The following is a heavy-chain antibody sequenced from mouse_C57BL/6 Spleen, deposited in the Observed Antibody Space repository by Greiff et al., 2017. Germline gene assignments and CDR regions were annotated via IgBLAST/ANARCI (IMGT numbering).Heavy chain of an antibody. D-gene: IGHD3-1*01. CDR2: IYPGDGDT. Sequence: VQRVESGAELVKPGASVKISCKASGYAFSSYWMNWVKQRPGKGLEWIGQIYPGDGDTNYNGKFKGKATLTADKSSSTAYMQLSSLTSEDSAVYFCARSGESAFAYWGQGTLVTVSA. CDR1: GYAFSSYW. CDR3: ARSGESAFAY. J-gene: IGHJ3*01. V-gene: IGHV1-80*01.